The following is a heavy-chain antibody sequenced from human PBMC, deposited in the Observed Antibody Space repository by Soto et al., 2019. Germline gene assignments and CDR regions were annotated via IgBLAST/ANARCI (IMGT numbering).Heavy chain of an antibody. J-gene: IGHJ6*04. Sequence: EVQLVESGGGLVQPGRSLRLSCAASGFTFEDYAMHWVRQAPGKGLEWVSGISWNSGSIGYADSVKGRFTISRDNAKNSLYLQMNSLRAEDTALYYCAKDMDVWGKGTTVTVSS. CDR1: GFTFEDYA. V-gene: IGHV3-9*01. CDR2: ISWNSGSI. CDR3: AKDMDV.